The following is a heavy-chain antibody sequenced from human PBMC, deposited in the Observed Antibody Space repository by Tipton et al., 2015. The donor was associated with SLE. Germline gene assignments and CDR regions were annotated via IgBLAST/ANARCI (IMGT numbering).Heavy chain of an antibody. CDR1: GFTFSSYA. V-gene: IGHV1-69*15. D-gene: IGHD1-26*01. Sequence: SCAASGFTFSSYAMSWVRQAPGQGLEWMGRIIPIFGTANYAQKFQGRVTITADESTSTAYMELSSLRSEDTAVYYCATGEGAVNRFDPWGQGTLVTVSS. CDR3: ATGEGAVNRFDP. CDR2: IIPIFGTA. J-gene: IGHJ5*02.